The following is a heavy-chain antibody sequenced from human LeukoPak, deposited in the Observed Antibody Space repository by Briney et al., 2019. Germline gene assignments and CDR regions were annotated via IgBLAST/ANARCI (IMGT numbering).Heavy chain of an antibody. CDR2: IFDGKTI. D-gene: IGHD4-23*01. J-gene: IGHJ4*02. CDR1: GDSFNYDY. CDR3: ASGGWAARLNS. V-gene: IGHV4-34*12. Sequence: SDTLSDTCVVYGDSFNYDYWSWIRQSPGKGLEWIGHIFDGKTINYNPSLKSRVSISAATSSQQFSLNLKSVNAADTAVYFCASGGWAARLNSWAQGALVIVSS.